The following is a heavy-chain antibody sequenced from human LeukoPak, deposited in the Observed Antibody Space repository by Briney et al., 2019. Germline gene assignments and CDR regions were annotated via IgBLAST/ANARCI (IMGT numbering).Heavy chain of an antibody. Sequence: GGSLRLSCPASGFTFGSLGMHWVRQAPGKGLEWVSGITWNSDNIEYADSVKGRFTISRDNAKNSLYLQMNSLRAEDMALYYCAKGGGGRLIYYYYMDVWGKGTTVTVSS. CDR3: AKGGGGRLIYYYYMDV. D-gene: IGHD3-16*01. J-gene: IGHJ6*03. CDR2: ITWNSDNI. V-gene: IGHV3-9*03. CDR1: GFTFGSLG.